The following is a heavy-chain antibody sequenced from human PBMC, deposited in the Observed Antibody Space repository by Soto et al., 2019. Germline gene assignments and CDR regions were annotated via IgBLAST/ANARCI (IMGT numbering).Heavy chain of an antibody. CDR3: ARGLPGYYGMDV. CDR2: IKGDGSRT. CDR1: GFTFSSYW. D-gene: IGHD4-17*01. V-gene: IGHV3-74*01. Sequence: EVQLVESGGGLVQPGGSLRLSCAASGFTFSSYWIHWVRQAPGKGLVWVSRIKGDGSRTDYADSVKRRFTISRDNAKNTVYLQMNSLRDEDTAVYYCARGLPGYYGMDVWGQGTTVTVSS. J-gene: IGHJ6*02.